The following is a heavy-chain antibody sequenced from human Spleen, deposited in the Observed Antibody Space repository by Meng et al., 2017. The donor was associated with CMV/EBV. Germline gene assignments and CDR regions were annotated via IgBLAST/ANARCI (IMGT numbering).Heavy chain of an antibody. Sequence: GSLRLSCSVSGGSFSNYYWTWIRQTPGKGLEWIGEINHSGSTSYNPSLKSRVTISVDTSRNQFSLKLSSVTAADTAVYYCARIGVAPRGRLRITIFGDYGMDVWGQGTTVTVSS. CDR2: INHSGST. V-gene: IGHV4-34*01. D-gene: IGHD3-3*01. J-gene: IGHJ6*02. CDR3: ARIGVAPRGRLRITIFGDYGMDV. CDR1: GGSFSNYY.